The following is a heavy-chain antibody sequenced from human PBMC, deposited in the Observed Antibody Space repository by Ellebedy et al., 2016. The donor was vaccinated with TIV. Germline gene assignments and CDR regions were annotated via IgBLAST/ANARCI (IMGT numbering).Heavy chain of an antibody. CDR1: GFSFRNYW. CDR2: VKQDESDK. Sequence: GGSLRLXXAASGFSFRNYWMTWVRQAPGKGLEWVANVKQDESDKFYVDSVKGRFTISRDNAKNSLYLQMNSLRAEDTAVYYCARGLLQYFHWYDVFDIWGQGTVVTVSS. J-gene: IGHJ3*02. CDR3: ARGLLQYFHWYDVFDI. V-gene: IGHV3-7*03. D-gene: IGHD3-9*01.